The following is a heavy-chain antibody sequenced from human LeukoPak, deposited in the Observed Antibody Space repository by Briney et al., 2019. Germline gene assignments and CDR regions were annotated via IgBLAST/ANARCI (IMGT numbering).Heavy chain of an antibody. D-gene: IGHD5-18*01. J-gene: IGHJ6*02. CDR2: INPNSGGT. V-gene: IGHV1-2*02. Sequence: ASVKVSCKASGYTFIGYYMHWVRHALGQGLEWMGWINPNSGGTSYAQKFQGGVAMTGDTSISTAYMELRRLRPDDTAVYYCARTPRGYSYGRGYGMDVWGQGTTVTVSS. CDR1: GYTFIGYY. CDR3: ARTPRGYSYGRGYGMDV.